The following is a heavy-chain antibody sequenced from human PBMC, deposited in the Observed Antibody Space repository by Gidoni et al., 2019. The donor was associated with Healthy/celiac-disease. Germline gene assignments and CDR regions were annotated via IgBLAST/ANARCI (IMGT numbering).Heavy chain of an antibody. V-gene: IGHV5-10-1*03. Sequence: EVQLVQSGAEVKKPGESLRISCKGSGYSFTSYWISWVRQMPGKGLEWMGRIDPSDSYTNYSPSFQGHVTISADKSISTAYLQWSSLKASDTAMYYCARHLEYSSSIDPNYGMDVWGQGTTVTVSS. CDR2: IDPSDSYT. CDR1: GYSFTSYW. CDR3: ARHLEYSSSIDPNYGMDV. D-gene: IGHD6-6*01. J-gene: IGHJ6*02.